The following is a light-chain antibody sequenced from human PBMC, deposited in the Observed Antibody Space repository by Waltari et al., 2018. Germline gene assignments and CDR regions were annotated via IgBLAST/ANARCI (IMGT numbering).Light chain of an antibody. CDR1: QSLLYSSNNKNY. CDR2: WAS. J-gene: IGKJ1*01. CDR3: QQHYGVLWT. V-gene: IGKV4-1*01. Sequence: IVMTQSPDSLAVSLGERATINYKSSQSLLYSSNNKNYLAWYQQKPGQPPKLLIYWASTRESGVPDRFSGSRSGTDFTLTISTLQAEDVAVYYCQQHYGVLWTFGQGTKVEI.